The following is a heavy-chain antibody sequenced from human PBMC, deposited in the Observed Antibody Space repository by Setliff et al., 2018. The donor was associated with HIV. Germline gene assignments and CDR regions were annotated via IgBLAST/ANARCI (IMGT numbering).Heavy chain of an antibody. D-gene: IGHD2-15*01. CDR3: AIRREVVVATTRRGLDI. CDR1: GYTFTTYD. J-gene: IGHJ3*02. Sequence: ASVKVSCKASGYTFTTYDINWVRQAAGQGLEWMGWMNPNSGNTGYAQGLQGRLTMTRNTSISTAYMELNSLMSEDTAVYFCAIRREVVVATTRRGLDIWGQGTMVTVSS. V-gene: IGHV1-8*02. CDR2: MNPNSGNT.